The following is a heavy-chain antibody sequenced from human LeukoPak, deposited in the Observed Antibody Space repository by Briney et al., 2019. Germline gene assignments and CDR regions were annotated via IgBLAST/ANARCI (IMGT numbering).Heavy chain of an antibody. Sequence: ASVKVSFKASGYTFTVYYMHWVRQAPGQGLEWMGWINPNSGGTNYAQKFQGRVTMTRDTSISTAYMELSRLRSDDTAVYYCARGWSYGRVRYYYYMDVWGKGTTVTVSS. V-gene: IGHV1-2*02. D-gene: IGHD1-26*01. J-gene: IGHJ6*03. CDR1: GYTFTVYY. CDR3: ARGWSYGRVRYYYYMDV. CDR2: INPNSGGT.